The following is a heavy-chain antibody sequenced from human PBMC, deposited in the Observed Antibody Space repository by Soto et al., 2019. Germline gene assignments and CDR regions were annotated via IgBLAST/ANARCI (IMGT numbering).Heavy chain of an antibody. CDR1: GFTFSSYA. V-gene: IGHV3-23*01. J-gene: IGHJ4*02. D-gene: IGHD1-26*01. CDR3: AKDFNSGSYVDY. Sequence: EVQLLESGGGLVQPGGSLRLSCAASGFTFSSYAMNWVRQAPGKGLEWVSLISGGGGSTYYADSVKGRFIISRDNSKNTLYLQMNSLRAEDTAVYYCAKDFNSGSYVDYWGQGTLVTVSS. CDR2: ISGGGGST.